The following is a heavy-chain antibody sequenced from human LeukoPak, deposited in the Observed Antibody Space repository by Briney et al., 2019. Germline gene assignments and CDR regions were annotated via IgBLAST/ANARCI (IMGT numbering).Heavy chain of an antibody. V-gene: IGHV3-9*01. CDR3: AKDGSGGLAARLYFDY. Sequence: GGSLRLSCAASGFTFDDYAMHWVRQAPGKGLEWVSGISWNSGSIGYADSVKGRFTISRDNAKNSLYLQMNSLRAEDTALYYCAKDGSGGLAARLYFDYWGQGTLVTVSS. CDR1: GFTFDDYA. CDR2: ISWNSGSI. D-gene: IGHD6-6*01. J-gene: IGHJ4*02.